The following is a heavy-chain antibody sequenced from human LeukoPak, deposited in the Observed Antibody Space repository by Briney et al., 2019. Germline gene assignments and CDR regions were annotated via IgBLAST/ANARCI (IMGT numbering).Heavy chain of an antibody. CDR1: GFTFSDYY. V-gene: IGHV3-11*01. J-gene: IGHJ4*02. Sequence: GGSLRPSCAASGFTFSDYYMTWIRQAPGKGLEWVSYISSSDYRTNYADSVKGRFTISRDNAKNSLYLQMNSLRAEDTAVYYCAREYASSSHFDSWGQGTLVTVSS. CDR2: ISSSDYRT. D-gene: IGHD6-6*01. CDR3: AREYASSSHFDS.